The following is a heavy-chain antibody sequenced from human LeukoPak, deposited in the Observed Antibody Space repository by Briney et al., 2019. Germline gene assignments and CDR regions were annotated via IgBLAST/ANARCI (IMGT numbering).Heavy chain of an antibody. J-gene: IGHJ3*02. D-gene: IGHD2/OR15-2a*01. CDR2: IYYSGST. V-gene: IGHV4-39*07. Sequence: SETLSLTCSVSGGSISSSSYYWGWIRQPPGKGLEWIGSIYYSGSTYYNPSLKSRVTISVDTSKNQFSLKLSSVTAADTAVYYCARIIAPRAFDIWGQGTVVTVSS. CDR1: GGSISSSSYY. CDR3: ARIIAPRAFDI.